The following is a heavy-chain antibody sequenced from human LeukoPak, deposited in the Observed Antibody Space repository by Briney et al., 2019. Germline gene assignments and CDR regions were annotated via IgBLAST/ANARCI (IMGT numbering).Heavy chain of an antibody. J-gene: IGHJ4*02. Sequence: SPSETLSLTCTVSGGSISSYYWSWIRQPPGKGLEWIGYIYYSGSTNYNPSLKSRVTISVDTSKNQFSLKLSSVTAADTAVYYCARGYYDSSAVFDYWGQGTLVTVSS. D-gene: IGHD3-22*01. V-gene: IGHV4-59*01. CDR1: GGSISSYY. CDR2: IYYSGST. CDR3: ARGYYDSSAVFDY.